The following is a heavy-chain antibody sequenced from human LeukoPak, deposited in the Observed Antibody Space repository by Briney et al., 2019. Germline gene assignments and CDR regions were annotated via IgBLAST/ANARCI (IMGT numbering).Heavy chain of an antibody. CDR1: GGSISSGGYY. V-gene: IGHV4-31*03. CDR3: ARYSTTDLYYFDY. CDR2: IYYSGST. Sequence: PSQTLSLTCTVSGGSISSGGYYWSWIRQHPGKGLEWIGYIYYSGSTYYNPSLKSRVTIPVDTSKNQFSLKLNSVTAADTAVYYCARYSTTDLYYFDYWGQGTLVTVSS. J-gene: IGHJ4*02. D-gene: IGHD4-17*01.